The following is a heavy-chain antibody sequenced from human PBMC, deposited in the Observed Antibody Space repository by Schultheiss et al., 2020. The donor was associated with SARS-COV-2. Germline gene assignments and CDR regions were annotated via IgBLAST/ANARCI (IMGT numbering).Heavy chain of an antibody. D-gene: IGHD3-16*02. CDR1: GFTFRSHS. J-gene: IGHJ4*02. Sequence: GGSLRLSCAASGFTFRSHSMNWVRQAPGKGLEWVSAISGSGGSTYYADSVKGRFTISRDNAKNTLYLQMNSLRAEDTAVYYCAALSYRLDYWGQGTLVTVSS. V-gene: IGHV3-23*01. CDR3: AALSYRLDY. CDR2: ISGSGGST.